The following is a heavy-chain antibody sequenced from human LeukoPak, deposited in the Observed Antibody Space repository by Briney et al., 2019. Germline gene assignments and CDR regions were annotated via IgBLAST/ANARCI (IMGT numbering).Heavy chain of an antibody. Sequence: GGSLRLSCAASGFTFSSYIMNWVRPAPGKGLAWVSSISSSSSYIYYADSVKGRFTISRDSAKNSLYLQMYSLRAEDTAVYYCARDQSAHGSGSYYDYGGQGTLVTVSA. CDR1: GFTFSSYI. D-gene: IGHD3-10*01. CDR3: ARDQSAHGSGSYYDY. V-gene: IGHV3-21*01. J-gene: IGHJ4*02. CDR2: ISSSSSYI.